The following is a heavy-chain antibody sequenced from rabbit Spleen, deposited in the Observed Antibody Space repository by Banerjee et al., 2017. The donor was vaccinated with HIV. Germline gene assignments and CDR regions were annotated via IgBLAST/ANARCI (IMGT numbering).Heavy chain of an antibody. CDR3: ARDTGSSFSSYGMDL. D-gene: IGHD8-1*01. Sequence: EQLGASGGGLVKPEGSLTLTCKASGVSLNDKDVMCCVRQAPGKGLEWIACINIVTGKSVYASWAKGRFTMSRTSSTTVTLQMTSLTVADTATYFGARDTGSSFSSYGMDLWGQGTRVTVS. V-gene: IGHV1S45*01. J-gene: IGHJ6*01. CDR1: GVSLNDKDV. CDR2: INIVTGKS.